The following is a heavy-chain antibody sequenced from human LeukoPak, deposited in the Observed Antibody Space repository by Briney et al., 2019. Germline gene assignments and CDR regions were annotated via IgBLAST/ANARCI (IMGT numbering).Heavy chain of an antibody. J-gene: IGHJ4*02. V-gene: IGHV3-23*01. CDR3: AKAASGNWNDVSDY. CDR1: GFTFSTYA. D-gene: IGHD1-20*01. CDR2: ISGRGVST. Sequence: GGSLRLSCAASGFTFSTYAMSWVRQAPGKGLEWVSAISGRGVSTSYADSVRGRFTISRDNSKNTLYLQMNSLRAEDAAVYYCAKAASGNWNDVSDYWGQGTLVTVSS.